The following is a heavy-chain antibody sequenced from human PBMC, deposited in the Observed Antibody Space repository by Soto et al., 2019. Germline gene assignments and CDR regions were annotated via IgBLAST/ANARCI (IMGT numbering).Heavy chain of an antibody. Sequence: DVQLVESGGGLVQPGRSLRLSCAASGFTFDDYAMHWVRQAPGKGLEWVSGISWNSGSIGYADSVKRRFTISRDNAKNSLYLQMNSLRAEDTALYYCAKDIKAAAGTLPENYFDYWGQGTLVTVSS. CDR2: ISWNSGSI. CDR3: AKDIKAAAGTLPENYFDY. V-gene: IGHV3-9*01. CDR1: GFTFDDYA. D-gene: IGHD6-13*01. J-gene: IGHJ4*02.